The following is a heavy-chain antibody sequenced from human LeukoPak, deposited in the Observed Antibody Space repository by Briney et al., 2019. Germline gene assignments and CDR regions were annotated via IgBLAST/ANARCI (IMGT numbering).Heavy chain of an antibody. J-gene: IGHJ4*02. D-gene: IGHD3-10*01. CDR2: IYHSGTT. CDR1: GYSISTGYY. Sequence: SETLSLTCIVSGYSISTGYYWGWIRQPPGKRLEWIGSIYHSGTTYYNPSLKSRVTISVDTSENQFSLKLTSVTAADTAVYYCARAVGTYYFDYWGQGTLVTVSS. CDR3: ARAVGTYYFDY. V-gene: IGHV4-38-2*02.